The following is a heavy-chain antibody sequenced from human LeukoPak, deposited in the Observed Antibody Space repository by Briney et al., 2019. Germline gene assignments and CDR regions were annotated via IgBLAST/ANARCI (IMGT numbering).Heavy chain of an antibody. CDR1: GGSISSSNW. D-gene: IGHD1-26*01. CDR2: IYHSGST. CDR3: AIVGAGATGLLHPFDY. Sequence: KPSETLSLTCAVSGGSISSSNWWSWVRQPPGKGLEWIGEIYHSGSTNYNPSLKSRVTISVDKSKNPFSLKLSSVTAADTAVYYCAIVGAGATGLLHPFDYWGQGTLVTVSS. V-gene: IGHV4-4*02. J-gene: IGHJ4*02.